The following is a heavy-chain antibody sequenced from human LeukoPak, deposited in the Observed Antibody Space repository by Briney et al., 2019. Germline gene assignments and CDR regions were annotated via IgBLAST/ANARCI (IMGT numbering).Heavy chain of an antibody. Sequence: PGGSLRLSCAASGFTFSSYAMSWVRQAPGKGLEWVSAINGSGGSTYYADSVKGRFTISRDNSKNTLYLQMNSLRAEDTAVYYCAKLGYGSGSYSDYWGQGTLVTVSS. D-gene: IGHD3-10*01. CDR2: INGSGGST. CDR1: GFTFSSYA. V-gene: IGHV3-23*01. J-gene: IGHJ4*02. CDR3: AKLGYGSGSYSDY.